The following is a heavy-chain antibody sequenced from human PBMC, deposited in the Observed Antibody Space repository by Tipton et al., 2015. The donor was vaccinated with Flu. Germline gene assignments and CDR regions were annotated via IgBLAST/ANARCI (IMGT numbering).Heavy chain of an antibody. J-gene: IGHJ3*02. Sequence: SLRLSCAVSGFTFSNYWMNWVRQAPGKGLEWVANTNQDESEKYYVDSVRGRFIISRDNAQNSLYLQMNSLRAEDTAVYYCAGELRFGEFDAFDIWGQGTLVTVS. V-gene: IGHV3-7*01. CDR2: TNQDESEK. CDR1: GFTFSNYW. CDR3: AGELRFGEFDAFDI. D-gene: IGHD3-10*01.